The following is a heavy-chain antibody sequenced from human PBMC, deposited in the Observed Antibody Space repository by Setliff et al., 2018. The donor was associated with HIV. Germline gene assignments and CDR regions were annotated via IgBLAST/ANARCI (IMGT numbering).Heavy chain of an antibody. D-gene: IGHD2-15*01. CDR1: GYTFTGYY. J-gene: IGHJ4*02. CDR2: INPNSGGT. CDR3: ARAGYCSGGSCYFLTV. V-gene: IGHV1-2*02. Sequence: ASVKVSCKASGYTFTGYYMHWVRQAPGQGLEWMGWINPNSGGTKYAQKFQGRVTMTRDTSISTAYMELSRLISDDTAVYYCARAGYCSGGSCYFLTVWGQGTLVTVSS.